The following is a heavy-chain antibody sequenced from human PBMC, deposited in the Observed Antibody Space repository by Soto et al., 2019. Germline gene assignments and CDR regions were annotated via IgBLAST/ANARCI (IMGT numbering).Heavy chain of an antibody. J-gene: IGHJ6*02. Sequence: GESLKISCNGSGYRFSSYWIAWVRQMPWKGLEWMGIIYPGDSDTRYSPSFQGQVTMSVDKSNSTAYLHWSGLKASDTAMYFCARQGSNGAYYYYGMDVWGQGTTVTVSS. CDR3: ARQGSNGAYYYYGMDV. V-gene: IGHV5-51*01. D-gene: IGHD2-8*01. CDR2: IYPGDSDT. CDR1: GYRFSSYW.